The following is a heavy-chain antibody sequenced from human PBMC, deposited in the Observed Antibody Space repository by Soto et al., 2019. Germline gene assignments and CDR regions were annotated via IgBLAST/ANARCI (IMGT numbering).Heavy chain of an antibody. Sequence: QVQLQESGSGLVKPSQTLVLTCTVSGDSISRDGSSWSWLRQPPGKGLEWIGYIYHSGATYYNPSLKSPVTTSVDKSKNQFSLSLASVTAADTAVYYCAREMSYYFDSWGHGTLVTVSS. CDR1: GDSISRDGSS. V-gene: IGHV4-30-2*01. CDR3: AREMSYYFDS. J-gene: IGHJ4*01. CDR2: IYHSGAT.